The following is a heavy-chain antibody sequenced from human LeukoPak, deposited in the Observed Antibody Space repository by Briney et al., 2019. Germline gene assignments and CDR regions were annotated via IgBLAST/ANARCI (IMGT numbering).Heavy chain of an antibody. J-gene: IGHJ4*02. D-gene: IGHD3-16*02. CDR2: ITYDGSNE. Sequence: PGGSLRLSCAASGFTFSNYGMHWVRQAPGKGLEWVAVITYDGSNEYYADSVKGRFTISRDNSKNTLYLQTNSLRAEDTAVYYCAKDLSVAYWGQGTLVTVSS. V-gene: IGHV3-30*18. CDR1: GFTFSNYG. CDR3: AKDLSVAY.